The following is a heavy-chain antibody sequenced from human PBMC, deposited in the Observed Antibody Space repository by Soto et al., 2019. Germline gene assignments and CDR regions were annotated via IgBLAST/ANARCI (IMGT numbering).Heavy chain of an antibody. V-gene: IGHV4-59*01. Sequence: QVQLQESGPGLVKPSETLSLTCTGSSGSIINYYGSWIRQPPGKGLEWIGFIYYSGSTNYNYFLKSRDTMLVDNSRQKLSLKLNSVTAADSAVYYCARRLTLATTTGDAFDLWGQGSMVTGSS. CDR2: IYYSGST. D-gene: IGHD1-26*01. CDR3: ARRLTLATTTGDAFDL. J-gene: IGHJ3*01. CDR1: SGSIINYY.